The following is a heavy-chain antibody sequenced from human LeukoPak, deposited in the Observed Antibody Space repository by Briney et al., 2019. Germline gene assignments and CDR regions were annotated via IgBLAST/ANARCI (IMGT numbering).Heavy chain of an antibody. CDR1: GYMFTRNY. Sequence: ASVKVSCKSSGYMFTRNYMHWVRQAPGQGLEWMGVIHPSGGSTSYSQRFQGRVTMTTDTSTSTVSMELSSLRSDDTAVYYCARGVFDGGSTAGGYWFDPWGQGTLVTVSS. CDR2: IHPSGGST. D-gene: IGHD3-16*01. CDR3: ARGVFDGGSTAGGYWFDP. J-gene: IGHJ5*02. V-gene: IGHV1-46*01.